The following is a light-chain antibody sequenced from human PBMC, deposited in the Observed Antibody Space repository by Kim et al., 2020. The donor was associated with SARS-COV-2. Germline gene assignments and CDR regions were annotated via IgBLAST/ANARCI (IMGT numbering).Light chain of an antibody. Sequence: VVLTQSPATLSLSPGERATLSCRASQSVGTYLAWYQHKAGQPPRLLIYDTFNRATGTPARFSGSGSATDFTLTIGSLESEDFAVYYCQQRTNWPFTFGQGTRLEIK. V-gene: IGKV3-11*01. CDR1: QSVGTY. J-gene: IGKJ5*01. CDR2: DTF. CDR3: QQRTNWPFT.